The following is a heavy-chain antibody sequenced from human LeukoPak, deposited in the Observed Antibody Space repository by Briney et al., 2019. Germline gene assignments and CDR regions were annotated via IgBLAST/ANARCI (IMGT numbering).Heavy chain of an antibody. CDR3: ARALYPYCSSTSCYYYYYYYMDV. D-gene: IGHD2-2*01. Sequence: GASVKVSCKASGGTFSSYAISWVRQAPGQGLEWMRGIIPIFGTANYAQKFQGRVTITTDESTSTAYMELSSLRSEDTAVYYCARALYPYCSSTSCYYYYYYYMDVWGKGTTVTVSS. J-gene: IGHJ6*03. CDR2: IIPIFGTA. CDR1: GGTFSSYA. V-gene: IGHV1-69*05.